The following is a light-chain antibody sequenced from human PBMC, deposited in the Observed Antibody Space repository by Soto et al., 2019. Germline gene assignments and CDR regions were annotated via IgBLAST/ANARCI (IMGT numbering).Light chain of an antibody. Sequence: QSALTQPASVSGSPGQSITISCTGTSSDVGGYNYVSWYQQHPGKDPKLMIYDVSNRPSGVSNRFSGSKSGNTSSLTISGLQAEDEADYYCSSYTSSSTPHVVFGGGTTLTVL. CDR2: DVS. CDR1: SSDVGGYNY. V-gene: IGLV2-14*01. CDR3: SSYTSSSTPHVV. J-gene: IGLJ2*01.